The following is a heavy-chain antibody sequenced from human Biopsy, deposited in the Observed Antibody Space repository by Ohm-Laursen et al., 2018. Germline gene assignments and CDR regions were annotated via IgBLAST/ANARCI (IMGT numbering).Heavy chain of an antibody. V-gene: IGHV4-59*01. CDR1: GGSISSYY. J-gene: IGHJ2*01. Sequence: GTLSLTCTVSGGSISSYYWSWIRQPPGKGLEWIGYVYYTGSTDYNPSLQSRVTISVDTSKNHFSLRLRSVTPADTAIYYCARDRGYYSDRSVPGYFDLWGRGTLVTVSS. CDR2: VYYTGST. CDR3: ARDRGYYSDRSVPGYFDL. D-gene: IGHD3-22*01.